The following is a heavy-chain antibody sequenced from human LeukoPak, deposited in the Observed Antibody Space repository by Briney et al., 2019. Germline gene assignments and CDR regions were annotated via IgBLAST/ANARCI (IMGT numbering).Heavy chain of an antibody. V-gene: IGHV1-2*02. CDR1: GYTFTGYY. D-gene: IGHD4-17*01. CDR2: INPNSGGT. J-gene: IGHJ6*03. CDR3: AREAPYGDDHYYYMDV. Sequence: ASVKVSCKASGYTFTGYYIHWVRQAPGQGLEWMGRINPNSGGTNYAQTFQGRVTMTRDTSISTAYIELSRLRSDDTAVYYCAREAPYGDDHYYYMDVWGKGTTVTISS.